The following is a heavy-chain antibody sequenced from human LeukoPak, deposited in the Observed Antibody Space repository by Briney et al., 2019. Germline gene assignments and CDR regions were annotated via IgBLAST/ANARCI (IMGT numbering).Heavy chain of an antibody. J-gene: IGHJ4*02. Sequence: PSETLSLTCTVSRASISSGGYYWSWIRQHPGKGLEWIGYIYYSGSTYYNPSLKSRVTISVDTSKNQFSLKLSSVTAADTAVYYCAREGEGVTRFDYWGQGTLVTVSS. CDR2: IYYSGST. D-gene: IGHD4-17*01. V-gene: IGHV4-31*03. CDR3: AREGEGVTRFDY. CDR1: RASISSGGYY.